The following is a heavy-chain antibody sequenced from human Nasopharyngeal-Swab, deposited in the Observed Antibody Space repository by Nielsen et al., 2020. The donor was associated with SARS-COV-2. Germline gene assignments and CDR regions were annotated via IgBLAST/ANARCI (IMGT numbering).Heavy chain of an antibody. CDR2: INHSGST. J-gene: IGHJ4*02. V-gene: IGHV4-34*01. CDR3: ARGTLQDY. D-gene: IGHD1-1*01. Sequence: RQAPGKGLEWIGEINHSGSTNYNPSLKSRVTISVDMSKNQFSLKLSSVTAADTAVYYCARGTLQDYWGQGTLVTVSS.